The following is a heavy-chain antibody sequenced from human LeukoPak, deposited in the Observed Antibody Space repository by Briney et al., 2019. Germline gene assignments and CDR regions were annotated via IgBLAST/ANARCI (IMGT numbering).Heavy chain of an antibody. CDR1: GGSFSGYY. CDR3: ASLVRRKYYFDY. J-gene: IGHJ4*02. D-gene: IGHD3-16*01. Sequence: SETLSLTCAVYGGSFSGYYWSWTRQPPGKGLEWIGEINHSGSTNYNPSLKSRVTISVDTSKNQFSLKLSSVTAADTAVYYCASLVRRKYYFDYWGQGTLVTVSS. V-gene: IGHV4-34*01. CDR2: INHSGST.